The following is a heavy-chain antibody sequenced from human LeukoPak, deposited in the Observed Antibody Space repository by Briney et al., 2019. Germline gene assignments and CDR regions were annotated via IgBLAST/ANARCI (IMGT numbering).Heavy chain of an antibody. CDR2: ISAYNGNT. V-gene: IGHV1-18*01. J-gene: IGHJ4*02. CDR3: ARDSEYDSSGYYDY. CDR1: GYTFTSYG. Sequence: GASVKVSCKASGYTFTSYGISWVRQAPGQGLEWMGWISAYNGNTNYAQKLQGRVTMTTDTSTSTAYTELRSLRSDDTAVYYCARDSEYDSSGYYDYWGQGTLVTVSS. D-gene: IGHD3-22*01.